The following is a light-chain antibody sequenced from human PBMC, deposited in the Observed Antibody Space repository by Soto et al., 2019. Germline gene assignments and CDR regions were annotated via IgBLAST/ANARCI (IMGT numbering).Light chain of an antibody. J-gene: IGKJ5*01. Sequence: EIVLTQSPGALSLSPGERATLSCWASESVSDYLAWYQQKPGLAPRLLIHGATKRTSGTPDRFSGTGSGTAFTLAICRLEPEDFAVYYCQQYVTSPAITFGQGTRLEIK. CDR3: QQYVTSPAIT. V-gene: IGKV3-20*01. CDR1: ESVSDY. CDR2: GAT.